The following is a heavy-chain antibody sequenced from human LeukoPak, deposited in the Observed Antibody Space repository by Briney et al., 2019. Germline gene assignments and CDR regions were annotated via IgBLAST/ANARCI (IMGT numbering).Heavy chain of an antibody. CDR3: AKDTMVRGVTISHFDY. CDR2: ISGSGGST. CDR1: GFTFSNYA. J-gene: IGHJ4*02. Sequence: GGSLRLSCAASGFTFSNYAMSWVRQAPGKGLEWVSAISGSGGSTYYADSVKGRFTISRDNSKNTLYLQMNSLRAEDTAVYYCAKDTMVRGVTISHFDYWGQGTLVTVSS. V-gene: IGHV3-23*01. D-gene: IGHD3-10*01.